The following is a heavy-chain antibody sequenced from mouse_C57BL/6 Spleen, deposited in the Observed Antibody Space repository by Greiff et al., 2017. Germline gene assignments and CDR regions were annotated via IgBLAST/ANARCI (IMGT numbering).Heavy chain of an antibody. CDR2: IYPGSGST. J-gene: IGHJ3*01. Sequence: QVQLQQPGAELVKPGASVKMSCKASGYTFTSYWITWVKQRPGQGLEWIGDIYPGSGSTNYNEKFKSKATLTVDTSSSTAYMQLSSLTSEDSAVYYCARELDSNYPSFAYWGQGTLVTVSA. V-gene: IGHV1-55*01. CDR3: ARELDSNYPSFAY. D-gene: IGHD2-5*01. CDR1: GYTFTSYW.